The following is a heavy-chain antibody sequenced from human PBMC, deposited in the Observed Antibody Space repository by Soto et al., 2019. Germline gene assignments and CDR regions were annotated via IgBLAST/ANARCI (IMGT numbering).Heavy chain of an antibody. D-gene: IGHD2-15*01. V-gene: IGHV3-30*18. Sequence: PGGSLRLSCAASGFTFSSYGMHWVRQAPGKGLEWVAVISYDGSNKYYADSVKGRFTISRDNSKNTLYLQMNSLRAEDTAVYYCAKLVVAASYYYYYGMDVWGQGTTVTVSS. CDR2: ISYDGSNK. CDR1: GFTFSSYG. CDR3: AKLVVAASYYYYYGMDV. J-gene: IGHJ6*02.